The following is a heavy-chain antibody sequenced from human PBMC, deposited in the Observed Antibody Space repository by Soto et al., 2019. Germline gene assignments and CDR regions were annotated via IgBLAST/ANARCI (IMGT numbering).Heavy chain of an antibody. CDR3: AKESFLERPYYYYYYYMDV. CDR2: ISYDGSNK. CDR1: GFTFSSYG. Sequence: QPGGSLRLSCAASGFTFSSYGMHWVRQAPGKGLEWVAVISYDGSNKYYADSVKGRFTISRDNSKNTPYLQMNSLRAEDTAVYYCAKESFLERPYYYYYYYMDVWGKGTTVTVSS. J-gene: IGHJ6*03. V-gene: IGHV3-30*18. D-gene: IGHD3-3*01.